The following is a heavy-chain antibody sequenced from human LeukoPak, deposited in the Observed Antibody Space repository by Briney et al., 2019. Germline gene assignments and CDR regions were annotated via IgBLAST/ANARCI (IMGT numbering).Heavy chain of an antibody. CDR2: ITGSGGST. J-gene: IGHJ3*02. V-gene: IGHV3-23*01. CDR3: AKRLNNGWYPDAFDI. D-gene: IGHD6-19*01. CDR1: GFTFSSYA. Sequence: GGSLRLSCAASGFTFSSYAMSWVRQGPGKGREWVSTITGSGGSTYYAVSVKGRFTISRDNSKNTLYLQMNSLRAEDTAIYFCAKRLNNGWYPDAFDIWGQGTVVSVSS.